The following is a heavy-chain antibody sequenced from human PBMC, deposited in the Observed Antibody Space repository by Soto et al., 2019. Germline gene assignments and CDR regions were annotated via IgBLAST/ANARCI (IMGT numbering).Heavy chain of an antibody. CDR2: ISAYNGNT. Sequence: QVQLVQSGAEVKKPGASVKVSCKASGYTFTSYGISWVRQAPGQGLEWMGWISAYNGNTNYAQKLQGRVTMTTDTSTSTAYMELRGLRSDETAVYYCAIDPRIAVAGGAFDIWGQGPMVTVSS. CDR1: GYTFTSYG. CDR3: AIDPRIAVAGGAFDI. D-gene: IGHD6-19*01. J-gene: IGHJ3*02. V-gene: IGHV1-18*01.